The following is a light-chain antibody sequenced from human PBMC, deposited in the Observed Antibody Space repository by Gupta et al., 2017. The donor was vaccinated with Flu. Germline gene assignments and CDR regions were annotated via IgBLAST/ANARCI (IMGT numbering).Light chain of an antibody. Sequence: SYVLTQPPSVSVAPGQTARITCGGNNLGSKSVHWYQQKPGQAPVLVVYDDIDRPSGIPERFSGSKSGNTATLTIRRVEAGDEADFYCQVWDGSSDHGEVFGTGTKVTVL. J-gene: IGLJ1*01. CDR1: NLGSKS. V-gene: IGLV3-21*02. CDR3: QVWDGSSDHGEV. CDR2: DDI.